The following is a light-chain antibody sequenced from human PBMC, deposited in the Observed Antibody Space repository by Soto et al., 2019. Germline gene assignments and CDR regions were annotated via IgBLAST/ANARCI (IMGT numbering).Light chain of an antibody. Sequence: EIVLTQSPGTLSLSPGERATLSCRASQSVSSSYLAWYKQKPGQAPRLLIYVASSRATGIPDRFSGSGSGTDFTLIISRLEPEDFAVSYCQQYGSSPSWTFGQGTKVEIK. CDR1: QSVSSSY. J-gene: IGKJ1*01. CDR2: VAS. V-gene: IGKV3-20*01. CDR3: QQYGSSPSWT.